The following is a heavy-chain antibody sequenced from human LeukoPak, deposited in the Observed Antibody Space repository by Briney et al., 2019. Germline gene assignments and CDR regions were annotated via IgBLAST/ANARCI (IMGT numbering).Heavy chain of an antibody. CDR1: GGSFSGYY. CDR3: SRLPDP. Sequence: PSEALSLTCAVYGGSFSGYYWSWIRQPPGKGLEWIGEINHSGSTNYNPSLKSRVTISVDKSKNQFSLKLSSVTAADTAVYYCSRLPDPWGQGTLVTVSS. CDR2: INHSGST. V-gene: IGHV4-34*01. J-gene: IGHJ5*02.